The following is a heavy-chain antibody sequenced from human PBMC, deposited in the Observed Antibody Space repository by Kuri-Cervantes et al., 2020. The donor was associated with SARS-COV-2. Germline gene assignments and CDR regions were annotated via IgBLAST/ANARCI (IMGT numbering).Heavy chain of an antibody. D-gene: IGHD5-18*01. V-gene: IGHV1-24*01. Sequence: ASVKVSCKVSGYTLTELSMHWVRQAPGKGLEWMGGFDPEDGETIYAQKFQGRVTMAEDTSTDTAYMELSSLRSEDTAVYYCATTDIAMVPEFDYWGQGTLVTVSS. CDR3: ATTDIAMVPEFDY. J-gene: IGHJ4*02. CDR1: GYTLTELS. CDR2: FDPEDGET.